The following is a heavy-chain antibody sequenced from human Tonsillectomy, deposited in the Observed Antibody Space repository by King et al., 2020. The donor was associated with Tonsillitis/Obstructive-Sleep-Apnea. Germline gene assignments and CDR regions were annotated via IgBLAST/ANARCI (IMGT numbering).Heavy chain of an antibody. V-gene: IGHV3-11*01. CDR3: AGGYNYYFYYYIDV. D-gene: IGHD5-12*01. Sequence: VQLVESGGGLVKPGGSLRLSCAASGFTFSDYYMTWIRQAPGKGLEGVSYISSSGTTIYYANSLKGRFTISMDNAKNSLYLQMNSLRAEDTAVYYCAGGYNYYFYYYIDVWGKGTTVTVSS. CDR2: ISSSGTTI. J-gene: IGHJ6*03. CDR1: GFTFSDYY.